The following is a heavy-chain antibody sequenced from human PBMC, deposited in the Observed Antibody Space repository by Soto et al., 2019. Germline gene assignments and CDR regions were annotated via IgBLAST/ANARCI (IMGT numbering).Heavy chain of an antibody. V-gene: IGHV4-31*03. Sequence: SETLSLTCTVSGGSISSGGYYWSWIRQHPVKGLEWIGYSHYSGSTDYNPPLKSRVTISLDTSKNQFCLKLSSVTAADTAVYYCARADSSGYYLKTWGQGTLVTVSS. CDR3: ARADSSGYYLKT. CDR1: GGSISSGGYY. D-gene: IGHD3-22*01. CDR2: SHYSGST. J-gene: IGHJ4*02.